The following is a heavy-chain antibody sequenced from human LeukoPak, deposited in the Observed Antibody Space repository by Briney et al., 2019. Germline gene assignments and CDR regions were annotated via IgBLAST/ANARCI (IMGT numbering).Heavy chain of an antibody. J-gene: IGHJ4*02. CDR2: INPNSGGT. V-gene: IGHV1-2*02. CDR1: GYTFTDYF. D-gene: IGHD2-2*01. CDR3: ARALYHTFDY. Sequence: ASVKVSCKASGYTFTDYFIHWVRQAPGQGLEWMGWINPNSGGTNYAQKFQGRVTMTTDTSTNTAYMELRSLRSDDTAVYYCARALYHTFDYWGQGTLVTVSS.